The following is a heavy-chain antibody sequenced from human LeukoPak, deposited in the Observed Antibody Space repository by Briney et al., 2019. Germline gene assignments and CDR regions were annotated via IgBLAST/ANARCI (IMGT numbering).Heavy chain of an antibody. D-gene: IGHD1-26*01. V-gene: IGHV3-30*01. CDR3: ASSFSGSYGDY. Sequence: GGSLRLSCAASGFIFSNYAMHWVRQAPGKGLEWVAVISYDGSKKYYADSVKGRFTISRDNPKNTVYLQMNRLRAEDTAMHYCASSFSGSYGDYWGQGTLVTVSS. CDR2: ISYDGSKK. CDR1: GFIFSNYA. J-gene: IGHJ4*02.